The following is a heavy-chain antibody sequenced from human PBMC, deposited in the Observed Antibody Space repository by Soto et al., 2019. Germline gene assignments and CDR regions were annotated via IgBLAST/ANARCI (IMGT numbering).Heavy chain of an antibody. Sequence: SLLQSLTYSVSYGSSSSGGYYWSWIRQHPGKGLEWIGYIYYSGSTYYNPSLKSRVTISVDTSKNHFSLELASVTAADTAVFYCARALLVPADHYYYGMDVWGQGTTVTVTS. D-gene: IGHD2-2*01. CDR2: IYYSGST. V-gene: IGHV4-31*03. J-gene: IGHJ6*02. CDR1: YGSSSSGGYY. CDR3: ARALLVPADHYYYGMDV.